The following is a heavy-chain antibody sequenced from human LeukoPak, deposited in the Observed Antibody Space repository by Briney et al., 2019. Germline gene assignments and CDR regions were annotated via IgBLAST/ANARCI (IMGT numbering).Heavy chain of an antibody. CDR2: ISYDGTDK. V-gene: IGHV3-30*02. J-gene: IGHJ4*02. CDR1: GFTFSSNG. CDR3: TGQTYYFDSGTSFDY. D-gene: IGHD3-10*01. Sequence: GGSLRLSCAASGFTFSSNGMHWVRQAPGRGLEWVASISYDGTDKHYADSVKGRFTISRDNAKNTLFLQMNSPTIEDTAFYYCTGQTYYFDSGTSFDYWGQGTLVTVSS.